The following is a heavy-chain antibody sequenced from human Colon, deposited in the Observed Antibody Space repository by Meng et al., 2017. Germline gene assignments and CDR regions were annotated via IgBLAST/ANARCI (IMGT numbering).Heavy chain of an antibody. V-gene: IGHV4-34*01. J-gene: IGHJ5*02. CDR1: GGSFSGYY. Sequence: QVQLQPWGGGLLKPSETLSLTCAVYGGSFSGYYWSWIRQPPGKGLEWIGEINHSGSTNYNPSLKSRVTISVDTSKNQFSLKLSSVTAADTAVYYCARIRPRLGGKTFDPWGQGTLVTVSS. D-gene: IGHD3-16*01. CDR3: ARIRPRLGGKTFDP. CDR2: INHSGST.